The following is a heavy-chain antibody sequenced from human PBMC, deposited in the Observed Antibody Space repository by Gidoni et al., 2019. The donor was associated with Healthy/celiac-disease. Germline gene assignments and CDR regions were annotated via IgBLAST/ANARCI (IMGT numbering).Heavy chain of an antibody. Sequence: QVQLVQSGAEEKKPGASVKVSCKASGYTFTSYAMHWVRQAPGQRLEWMGWINAGNGNTKYSQKFQGRVTITRDTSASTAYMELSSLRSEDTAVYYCARDLRSPRYNYGMDVWGQGTTVTVSS. D-gene: IGHD3-10*01. V-gene: IGHV1-3*05. CDR1: GYTFTSYA. CDR2: INAGNGNT. CDR3: ARDLRSPRYNYGMDV. J-gene: IGHJ6*02.